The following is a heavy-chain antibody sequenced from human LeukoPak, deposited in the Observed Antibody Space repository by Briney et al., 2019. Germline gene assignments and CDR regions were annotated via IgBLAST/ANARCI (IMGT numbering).Heavy chain of an antibody. CDR2: INHSGST. J-gene: IGHJ5*02. CDR3: ARSGVGYCSSTGCYKYQNWFDP. D-gene: IGHD2-2*02. Sequence: SETLSLTCAVYGGSFSGYYWSWIRQPPGKGLEWIGEINHSGSTNYNPSLKSRVTISVDTSKNQFSLKLSSVTAADTAVYYCARSGVGYCSSTGCYKYQNWFDPWGQGTLVTVSS. CDR1: GGSFSGYY. V-gene: IGHV4-34*01.